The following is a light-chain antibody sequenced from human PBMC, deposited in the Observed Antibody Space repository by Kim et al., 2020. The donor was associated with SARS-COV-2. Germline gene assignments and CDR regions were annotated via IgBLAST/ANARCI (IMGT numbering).Light chain of an antibody. V-gene: IGLV7-46*01. CDR3: LLYYNGHRV. CDR2: DPS. CDR1: TGAVTSGHH. Sequence: PGGTVTLTCGSSTGAVTSGHHPYGFQQKPGQAPRTLIYDPSNKHSWTPARLSGSLLGGKAALTLSGALPEDEAEYYCLLYYNGHRVFGGGTQLTVL. J-gene: IGLJ2*01.